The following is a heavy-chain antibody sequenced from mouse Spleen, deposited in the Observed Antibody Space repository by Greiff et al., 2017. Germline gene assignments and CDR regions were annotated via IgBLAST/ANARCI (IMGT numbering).Heavy chain of an antibody. Sequence: EVQVVESGAELVRPGASVKLSCTASGFNIKDYYMHWVKQRPEQGLEWIGRIDPEDGDTEYAPKFQGKATMTADTSSNTAYLQLSSLTSEDTAVYYCTTNYYGSSSYYAMDYWGQGTSVTVSS. CDR1: GFNIKDYY. J-gene: IGHJ4*01. CDR2: IDPEDGDT. D-gene: IGHD1-1*01. V-gene: IGHV14-1*01. CDR3: TTNYYGSSSYYAMDY.